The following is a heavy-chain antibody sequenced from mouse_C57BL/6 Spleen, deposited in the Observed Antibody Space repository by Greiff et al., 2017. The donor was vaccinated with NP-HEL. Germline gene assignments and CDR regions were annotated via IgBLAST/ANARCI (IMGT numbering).Heavy chain of an antibody. Sequence: QVQLQQSGAELVKPGASVKISCKASGYAFSSYWMNWVKQRPGKGLEWIGQIYPGDGDTNYNGKFKGKATLTADKYTSTAYMQLSSLTSEDSAVYFCARSITTVASDYFDYWGQGTTLTVSS. D-gene: IGHD1-1*01. CDR3: ARSITTVASDYFDY. CDR1: GYAFSSYW. CDR2: IYPGDGDT. V-gene: IGHV1-80*01. J-gene: IGHJ2*01.